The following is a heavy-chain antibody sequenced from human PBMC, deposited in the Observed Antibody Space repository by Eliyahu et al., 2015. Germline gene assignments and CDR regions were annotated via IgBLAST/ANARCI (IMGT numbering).Heavy chain of an antibody. D-gene: IGHD6-19*01. CDR1: GGSISSYY. CDR3: ASSYSSGWYYF. Sequence: QVQLQESGPGLVKPSETLSLTCTVPGGSISSYYWSWIRQPPGKGLEWIGYIYYSGSTNYNPSLKSRVTISVDTSKNQFSLKLSSVTAADTAVYYCASSYSSGWYYFWGQGTLVTVSS. J-gene: IGHJ4*02. CDR2: IYYSGST. V-gene: IGHV4-59*08.